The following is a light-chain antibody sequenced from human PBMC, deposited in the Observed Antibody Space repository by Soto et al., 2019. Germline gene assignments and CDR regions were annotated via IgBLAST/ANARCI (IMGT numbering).Light chain of an antibody. J-gene: IGKJ2*01. CDR2: DAS. CDR1: QNINSN. Sequence: EIVMTQSPATLSVSPGERATLSCRASQNINSNLAWYQQRPGQAPSLLIDDASTRATGIPARFSGSGSGTDFTLTINRLQSEDFAVYYCQQYNDWPFTFGQGTKLEIQ. V-gene: IGKV3-15*01. CDR3: QQYNDWPFT.